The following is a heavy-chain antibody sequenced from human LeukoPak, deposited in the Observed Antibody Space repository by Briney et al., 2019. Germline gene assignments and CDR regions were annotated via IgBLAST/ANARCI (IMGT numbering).Heavy chain of an antibody. V-gene: IGHV1-69*02. CDR2: IIPILGIA. CDR1: GYTFTGYY. Sequence: SVKVSCKASGYTFTGYYMHWVRQAPGQGLEWMGRIIPILGIANYAQKFQGRVTITADKSTSTAYMELSSLRSEDTAVYYCAAQDSSSLHYWGQGTLVTVSS. CDR3: AAQDSSSLHY. J-gene: IGHJ4*02. D-gene: IGHD6-13*01.